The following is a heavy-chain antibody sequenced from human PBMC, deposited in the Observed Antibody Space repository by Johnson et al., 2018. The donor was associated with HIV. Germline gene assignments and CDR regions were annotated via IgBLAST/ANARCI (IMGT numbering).Heavy chain of an antibody. CDR1: GFTFSSYA. D-gene: IGHD2-2*01. V-gene: IGHV3-30*04. CDR3: ATGDMPAFDI. Sequence: QVQLVESGGGVVQPGRSLRLSCAASGFTFSSYAMHWVRQAPGKGLEWVAVISYDGSNKYYADSVKGRFTISRDDSKTTLFLQMNSLETEDTAVYYCATGDMPAFDIWGQGTMVTVSS. J-gene: IGHJ3*02. CDR2: ISYDGSNK.